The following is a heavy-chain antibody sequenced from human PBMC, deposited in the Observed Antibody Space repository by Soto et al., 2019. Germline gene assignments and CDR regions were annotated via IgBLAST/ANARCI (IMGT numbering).Heavy chain of an antibody. J-gene: IGHJ4*02. V-gene: IGHV3-30-3*01. CDR1: GFTFDTYA. CDR3: TRGLLTDYFDY. CDR2: ISYDGSNQ. Sequence: GGSLRVSCAASGFTFDTYAMHWVRQAPCKGLEWVAVISYDGSNQFYAGSVKGRFTVSRDNSKNTLYLQMNSLRNDDTAVYYCTRGLLTDYFDYWGQGALVTVSS.